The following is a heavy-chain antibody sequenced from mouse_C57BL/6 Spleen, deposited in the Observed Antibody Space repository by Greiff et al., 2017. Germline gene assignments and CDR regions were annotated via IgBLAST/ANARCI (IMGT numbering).Heavy chain of an antibody. J-gene: IGHJ2*01. Sequence: EVQLQQSGAELVKPGASVKLSCTASGFNIKDYYMHWVKQRTEQGLEWIGRLDPEDGETKYAPTFQGKATITADTSSNTAYLKLSSLTSEDTAFYCCARYYYGSSYDYWGQGTTLTVSS. D-gene: IGHD1-1*01. CDR2: LDPEDGET. CDR3: ARYYYGSSYDY. CDR1: GFNIKDYY. V-gene: IGHV14-2*01.